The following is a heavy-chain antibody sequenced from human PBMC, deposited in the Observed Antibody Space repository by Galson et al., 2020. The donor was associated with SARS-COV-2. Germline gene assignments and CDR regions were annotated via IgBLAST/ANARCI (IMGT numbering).Heavy chain of an antibody. Sequence: ASVKVSCKASGYTFTSYGISWVRQAPGQGLEWMGWISAYNGNTNYAQKLQGRVTMTTDTSTSTAYMELRSLRSDDTAVYYCARRLAKYGVAGFDNWGQGTLVTVSS. CDR1: GYTFTSYG. D-gene: IGHD6-19*01. CDR3: ARRLAKYGVAGFDN. J-gene: IGHJ4*02. V-gene: IGHV1-18*04. CDR2: ISAYNGNT.